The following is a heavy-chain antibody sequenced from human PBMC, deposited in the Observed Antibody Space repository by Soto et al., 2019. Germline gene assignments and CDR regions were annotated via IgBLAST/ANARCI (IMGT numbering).Heavy chain of an antibody. CDR1: GGSISSSSYY. CDR3: ARTPPPPLFSTGIYDYIWGSYRSVPTDYYYMDV. J-gene: IGHJ6*03. V-gene: IGHV4-39*01. Sequence: SDTLALTCTVSGGSISSSSYYWGWIRQPPGKGLEWIGSIYYSGSTYYNPSLKSRVTISVDTSKNQFSLKQSSVTAADTAVYYCARTPPPPLFSTGIYDYIWGSYRSVPTDYYYMDVWGKGTTVTVSS. D-gene: IGHD3-16*02. CDR2: IYYSGST.